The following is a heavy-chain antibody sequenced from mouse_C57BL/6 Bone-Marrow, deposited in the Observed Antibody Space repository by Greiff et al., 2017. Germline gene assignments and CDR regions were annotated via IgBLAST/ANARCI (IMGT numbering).Heavy chain of an antibody. J-gene: IGHJ2*01. CDR2: ISSGSSTI. CDR1: GFTFSDYG. D-gene: IGHD2-3*01. V-gene: IGHV5-17*01. Sequence: EVMLVESGGGLVKPGGSLKLSCAASGFTFSDYGMHWVRQAPEKGLEWVAYISSGSSTIYYADTVKGRFTISRDNAKTTLFLQMTSLRSEDTAMYYCARAYDGYYDYWGQGTTLTVSS. CDR3: ARAYDGYYDY.